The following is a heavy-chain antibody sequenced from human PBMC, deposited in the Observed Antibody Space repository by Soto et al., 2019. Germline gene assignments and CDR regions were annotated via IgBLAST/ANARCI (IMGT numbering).Heavy chain of an antibody. CDR1: GDPLSYGGYY. CDR2: VYHTGAT. D-gene: IGHD1-26*01. J-gene: IGHJ5*02. Sequence: QVQLQESGPGLVEPSQTLSLVCSVSGDPLSYGGYYWSWGRQSPGKALEWIGFVYHTGATYYHPSLESRVTMAVAMSKNEFSLKLTSVTAADTATYYCAREGHSSWEWLDPWGQGILVTVSS. CDR3: AREGHSSWEWLDP. V-gene: IGHV4-31*03.